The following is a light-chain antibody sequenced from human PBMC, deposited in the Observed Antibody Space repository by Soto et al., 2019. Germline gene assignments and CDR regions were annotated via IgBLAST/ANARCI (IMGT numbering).Light chain of an antibody. V-gene: IGKV1-5*03. CDR3: QHYNSYSEA. J-gene: IGKJ1*01. Sequence: DIPMTQSPSTPAGSVGARVTITCRASQTISSWLAWYQQKPGKAPKLLIYKASTLKSGVPSRFSGSGSGTEFTLTISSLQPDDFATYYCQHYNSYSEAFGQGTKVDI. CDR1: QTISSW. CDR2: KAS.